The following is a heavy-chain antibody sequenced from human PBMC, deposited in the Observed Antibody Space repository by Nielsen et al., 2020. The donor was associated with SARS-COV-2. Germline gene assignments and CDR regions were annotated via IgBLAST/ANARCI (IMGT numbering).Heavy chain of an antibody. D-gene: IGHD3-10*01. V-gene: IGHV4-59*06. J-gene: IGHJ4*02. CDR2: IYYSGST. CDR1: GGSISSYY. CDR3: ASVVRGVILFDY. Sequence: SETLSLTCTVSGGSISSYYWSWIRQPPGKGLEWIGYIYYSGSTYYNPSLKSRVTISVDTSKNQFSLKLSSVTAADTAVYYCASVVRGVILFDYWGQGTLVTVSS.